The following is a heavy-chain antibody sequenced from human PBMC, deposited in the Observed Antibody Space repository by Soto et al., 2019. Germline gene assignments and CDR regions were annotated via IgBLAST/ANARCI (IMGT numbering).Heavy chain of an antibody. Sequence: QVQLVESGGGVVQPGRSPRLSCAASGFTFSSYGMHWVRQAPGKGLEWVAVIWSGGSNENYADSVKGRFTISRDNSKNMLYLQMNSLRAEDTAVYYCARGPGTSYFDYWGQGSLVTVSS. V-gene: IGHV3-33*01. J-gene: IGHJ4*02. D-gene: IGHD2-2*01. CDR2: IWSGGSNE. CDR1: GFTFSSYG. CDR3: ARGPGTSYFDY.